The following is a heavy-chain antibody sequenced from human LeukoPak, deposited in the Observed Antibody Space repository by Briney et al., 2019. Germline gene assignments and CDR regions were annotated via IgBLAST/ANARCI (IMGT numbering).Heavy chain of an antibody. CDR1: GYTFTSYY. D-gene: IGHD5-12*01. Sequence: ASVKVSCKASGYTFTSYYMHWVRQAPGQGLEWMGWINPNSGGTSYAQKFQGRVTMTRGTSISTAYMELSRLRSDDTAVYYCARDRGYSGYPFDYWGQGTLVTVSS. J-gene: IGHJ4*02. CDR3: ARDRGYSGYPFDY. V-gene: IGHV1-2*02. CDR2: INPNSGGT.